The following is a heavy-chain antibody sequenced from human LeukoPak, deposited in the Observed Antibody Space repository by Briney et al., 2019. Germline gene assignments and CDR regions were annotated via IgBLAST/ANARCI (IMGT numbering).Heavy chain of an antibody. D-gene: IGHD3-22*01. CDR2: IYYSGST. V-gene: IGHV4-59*08. CDR1: GGSISSYY. CDR3: AGTYYYDSSFDY. J-gene: IGHJ4*02. Sequence: SETQSLTCTVSGGSISSYYWSWIRQPPGKGLEWIGYIYYSGSTNYNPSLKSRVTISVDTSKNQFSLKLSSVTAADTAVYYCAGTYYYDSSFDYWGQGTLVTVSS.